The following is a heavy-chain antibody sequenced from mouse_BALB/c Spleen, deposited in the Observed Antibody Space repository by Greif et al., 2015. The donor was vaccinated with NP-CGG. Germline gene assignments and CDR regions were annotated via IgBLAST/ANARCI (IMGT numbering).Heavy chain of an antibody. CDR2: ISNLAYSI. CDR1: GFTFSDYG. Sequence: EVQLVESGGGLVQPGGSRKLSCAASGFTFSDYGMAWVRQAPGKGPEWVAFISNLAYSIYYADTVTGRFTISRENAKNTLYLEMSSLRSEDTAMYYCARDRESDYGNYWYFDVWGAGTTVTVSS. D-gene: IGHD2-1*01. CDR3: ARDRESDYGNYWYFDV. J-gene: IGHJ1*01. V-gene: IGHV5-15*02.